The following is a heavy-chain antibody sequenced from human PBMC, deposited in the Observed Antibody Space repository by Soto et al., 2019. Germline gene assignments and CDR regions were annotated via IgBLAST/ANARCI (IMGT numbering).Heavy chain of an antibody. CDR2: MNPGSGDT. V-gene: IGHV1-8*01. Sequence: ASVKVSCKASGYTFTNNDVSWVRQATGQGLEWMGWMNPGSGDTGYAQKFQGRVTMTRDISIATACMELNSLTSEDTAIYYCARMESFGSLNWFDPWGQGTLVTV. CDR1: GYTFTNND. J-gene: IGHJ5*02. D-gene: IGHD5-18*01. CDR3: ARMESFGSLNWFDP.